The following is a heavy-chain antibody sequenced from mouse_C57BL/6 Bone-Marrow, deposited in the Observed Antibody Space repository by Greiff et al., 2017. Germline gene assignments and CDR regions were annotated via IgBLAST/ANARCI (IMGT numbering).Heavy chain of an antibody. CDR2: IDPSDSST. Sequence: QVQLQQPGAELVMPGASVKLSCKASGYTFTSYWMHWVKQRPGQGLEWIGEIDPSDSSTNYNQKFKGKSTLTVDKSSSTAYMQLSSLTSEDSAVYYCATLITTVVANWYFDVWGTGTTVTVSS. J-gene: IGHJ1*03. CDR3: ATLITTVVANWYFDV. D-gene: IGHD1-1*01. V-gene: IGHV1-69*01. CDR1: GYTFTSYW.